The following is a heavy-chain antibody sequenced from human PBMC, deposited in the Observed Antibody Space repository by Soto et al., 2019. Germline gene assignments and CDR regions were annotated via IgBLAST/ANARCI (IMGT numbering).Heavy chain of an antibody. CDR2: IYHSGST. D-gene: IGHD6-13*01. J-gene: IGHJ4*02. Sequence: QLQLQESGSGLVKPSQTLSLTCAVSGGSISSGGYSWSWIRQPPGKGLEWIGSIYHSGSTYYNPSLKRRVTISVDRPKNQFSLKLSSVTAADTAVYCCASRQQLVRNYWGQGTLVTVSS. CDR1: GGSISSGGYS. V-gene: IGHV4-30-2*01. CDR3: ASRQQLVRNY.